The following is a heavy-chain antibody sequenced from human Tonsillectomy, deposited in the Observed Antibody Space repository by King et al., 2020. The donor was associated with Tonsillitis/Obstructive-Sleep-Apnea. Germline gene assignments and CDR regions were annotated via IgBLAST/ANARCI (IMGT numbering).Heavy chain of an antibody. CDR3: ARDQALGYCSSTSCSQIDY. Sequence: VQLVESGGGVVQPGRSLRLSCAASGFTFSDYSMYLVLQAPGKGLEGVAVIWYDGSNKYSADSVKGRFTISRDNSKNTLYLQMNNLRADDTAVYYCARDQALGYCSSTSCSQIDYWGQGTLVTVSS. CDR1: GFTFSDYS. V-gene: IGHV3-33*01. CDR2: IWYDGSNK. J-gene: IGHJ4*02. D-gene: IGHD2-2*01.